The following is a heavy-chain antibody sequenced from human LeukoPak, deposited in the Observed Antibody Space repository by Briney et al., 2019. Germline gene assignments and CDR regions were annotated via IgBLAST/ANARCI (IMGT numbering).Heavy chain of an antibody. D-gene: IGHD1-14*01. V-gene: IGHV3-30*02. CDR2: IRYDGSSE. Sequence: GGSLRLSCEASGFTFSDFGMHWVRQAPGKGLEWVAFIRYDGSSEFYVDSAKGRSTISRDNSKNTLYLQMNGLRGDDTAVYHCAKTGFQHGDFYYYMDVWGKGTTVTVSS. CDR3: AKTGFQHGDFYYYMDV. J-gene: IGHJ6*03. CDR1: GFTFSDFG.